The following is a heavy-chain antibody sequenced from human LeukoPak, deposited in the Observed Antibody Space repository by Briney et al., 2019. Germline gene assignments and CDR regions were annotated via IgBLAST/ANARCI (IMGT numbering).Heavy chain of an antibody. V-gene: IGHV4-59*01. CDR2: IYYSGST. Sequence: PSETLSLTCTVSRGTLSSNYWSWIRQRPGKGLEWIGYIYYSGSTDYTSSLKSRVTIAVDTCKNQFSLKLSSVTAADTAVYYCARSVLLDGVKPYYFDDWGQGTLVTVSP. CDR1: RGTLSSNY. D-gene: IGHD2/OR15-2a*01. J-gene: IGHJ4*02. CDR3: ARSVLLDGVKPYYFDD.